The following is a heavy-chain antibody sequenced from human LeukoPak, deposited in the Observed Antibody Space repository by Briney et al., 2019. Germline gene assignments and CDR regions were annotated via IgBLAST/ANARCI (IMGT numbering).Heavy chain of an antibody. Sequence: PSETLSLTCTVSGGSISSYYWSWIRQPPGKGLEWLGYIYYSGNTNYNPSLKSRVTISVDTSMYQFSLKLSSTTAADTAVYHCARGVAAASPWYFDLWGRGTLVAVSS. CDR2: IYYSGNT. V-gene: IGHV4-59*08. J-gene: IGHJ2*01. CDR1: GGSISSYY. CDR3: ARGVAAASPWYFDL. D-gene: IGHD2-15*01.